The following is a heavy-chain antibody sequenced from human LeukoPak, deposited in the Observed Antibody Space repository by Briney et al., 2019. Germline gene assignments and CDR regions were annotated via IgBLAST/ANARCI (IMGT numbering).Heavy chain of an antibody. CDR1: GGSISSYY. Sequence: SETLSLTCTVSGGSISSYYWSWIRQPPGKGLEWIGYIYYSGSTNYNPSLKSRVTISVDTSKNQFTLKLSSVTAADTAVYYCARVSYYDSSGYGGIDYWGQGTLVTVSS. CDR3: ARVSYYDSSGYGGIDY. V-gene: IGHV4-59*01. CDR2: IYYSGST. J-gene: IGHJ4*02. D-gene: IGHD3-22*01.